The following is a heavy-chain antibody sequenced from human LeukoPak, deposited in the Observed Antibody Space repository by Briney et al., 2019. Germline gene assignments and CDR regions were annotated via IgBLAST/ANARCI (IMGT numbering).Heavy chain of an antibody. CDR1: GGSISSSSYY. D-gene: IGHD1-26*01. Sequence: SETLSLTCTVSGGSISSSSYYWGWIRQPPGKGLEWIGSIYYSGSTYYNPSLKSRVTISVDTSKNQFSLKLSSVTAADTAVYYCARVGAVGATPVDYWGQGTLVTVSS. V-gene: IGHV4-39*01. CDR3: ARVGAVGATPVDY. J-gene: IGHJ4*02. CDR2: IYYSGST.